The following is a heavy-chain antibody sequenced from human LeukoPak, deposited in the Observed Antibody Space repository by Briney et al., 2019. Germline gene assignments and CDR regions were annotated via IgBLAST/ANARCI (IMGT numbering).Heavy chain of an antibody. V-gene: IGHV3-21*01. CDR2: ISSSSYI. CDR3: ARDLKAFGYYYGMDA. J-gene: IGHJ6*02. Sequence: PGGSLRLSCAASGFTFSSYSMNWVRQAPGKGLEWVSSISSSSYIYYADSVKGRFTISRDNAKNSLYLQMNSLRAEDTAVYYCARDLKAFGYYYGMDAWGQGTTVTVSS. CDR1: GFTFSSYS. D-gene: IGHD3-3*01.